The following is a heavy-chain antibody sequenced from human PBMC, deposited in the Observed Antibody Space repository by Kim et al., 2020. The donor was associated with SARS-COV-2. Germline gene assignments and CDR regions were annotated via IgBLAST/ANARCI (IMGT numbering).Heavy chain of an antibody. J-gene: IGHJ5*02. CDR1: GFTFSSYS. CDR3: ARDDGPGGWFDP. V-gene: IGHV3-21*01. Sequence: GGSLRLSCAASGFTFSSYSMNWVRQAPGKGLEWVSSISSSSSYIYYADSVKGRFTISRDNAKNSLYLQMNSLRAEDTAVYYCARDDGPGGWFDPWGQGTLVTVSS. CDR2: ISSSSSYI.